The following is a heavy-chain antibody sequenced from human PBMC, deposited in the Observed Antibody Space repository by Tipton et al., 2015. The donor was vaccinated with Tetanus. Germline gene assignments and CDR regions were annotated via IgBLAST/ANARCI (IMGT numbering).Heavy chain of an antibody. D-gene: IGHD4-17*01. CDR3: ARRRTTTALSYYFDS. V-gene: IGHV5-51*01. J-gene: IGHJ4*02. Sequence: QLVQSGAEVKKPGESLKISCKGSGYNFTIYWIGWVRQMPGKGLEWMGIIYPGDSNIRYSPSFQGQVTISADRPISTAYLQWSSLKASDTAMYYCARRRTTTALSYYFDSWGQGTLVTVSS. CDR1: GYNFTIYW. CDR2: IYPGDSNI.